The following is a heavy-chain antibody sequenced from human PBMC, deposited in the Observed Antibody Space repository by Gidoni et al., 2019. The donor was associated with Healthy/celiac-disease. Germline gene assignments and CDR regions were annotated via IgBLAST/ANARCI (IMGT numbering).Heavy chain of an antibody. J-gene: IGHJ6*02. CDR3: ASAYYDFWSGYLYYYYGMDV. D-gene: IGHD3-3*01. CDR2: MNPNSVNT. V-gene: IGHV1-8*01. Sequence: QVQLVQSGAVVKKPGASVKVSCKASGYTFTSYAINWVRQATGHGLEWMGWMNPNSVNTGYAQKFQGRVTMTRNTSISTDYMEMSSLRSEDTAVYYCASAYYDFWSGYLYYYYGMDVWGQGTTVTVSS. CDR1: GYTFTSYA.